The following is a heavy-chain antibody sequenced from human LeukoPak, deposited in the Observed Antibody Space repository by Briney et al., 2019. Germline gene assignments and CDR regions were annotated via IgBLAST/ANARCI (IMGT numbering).Heavy chain of an antibody. CDR1: GGTFSSYA. V-gene: IGHV1-69*13. CDR3: ASVVVDYYGSGSYYPSYDY. D-gene: IGHD3-10*01. Sequence: ASVKVSCKASGGTFSSYAISLVRQAPGQGLEWMGGIIPIFGTANYAQKFQGRVTITADESTSTAYMELSSLRSEDTAVYYCASVVVDYYGSGSYYPSYDYWGQGTLVTVSS. J-gene: IGHJ4*02. CDR2: IIPIFGTA.